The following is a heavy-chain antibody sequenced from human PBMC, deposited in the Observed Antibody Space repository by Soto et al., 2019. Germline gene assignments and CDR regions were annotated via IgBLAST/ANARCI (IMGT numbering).Heavy chain of an antibody. J-gene: IGHJ4*02. CDR1: GFTFDDYA. V-gene: IGHV3-9*01. CDR2: ISWNSGSI. Sequence: GGSLRLSCAASGFTFDDYAMHWVRQAPGKGLEWVSGISWNSGSIGYADSVKGRFTISRDNAKNSLYLQMNSLRAEDTALYYCAKDTTEVVPAATGFDYWGQGTLVTVSS. D-gene: IGHD2-2*01. CDR3: AKDTTEVVPAATGFDY.